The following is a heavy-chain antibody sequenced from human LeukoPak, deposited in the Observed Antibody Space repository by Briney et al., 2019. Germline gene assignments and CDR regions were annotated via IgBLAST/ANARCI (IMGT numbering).Heavy chain of an antibody. D-gene: IGHD3-9*01. CDR1: GFTFSSYA. J-gene: IGHJ4*02. CDR3: ARGPYYDILTGIDY. V-gene: IGHV3-30-3*01. CDR2: ISYDGSNK. Sequence: HPGRSLRLSCAASGFTFSSYAMHWVRQAPGKGLEWVAVISYDGSNKYYADSVKGRFTISRDTSKNTLYLQMNSLRAEDTAVYYCARGPYYDILTGIDYWGQGTLVTVSS.